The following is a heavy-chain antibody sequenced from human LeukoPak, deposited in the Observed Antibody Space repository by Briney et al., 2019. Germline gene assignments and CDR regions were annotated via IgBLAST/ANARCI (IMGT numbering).Heavy chain of an antibody. CDR1: GGSISSGGYY. Sequence: SQTLSLTCTVSGGSISSGGYYWSWIRQHPGKGLEWIGYIYYSGSTYYNPSLKSRVTISVDTSKNQFSLKLSSVTAADTAVYYCARDLPWIQLLLGGMDVWGQGTTVTVSS. D-gene: IGHD5-18*01. V-gene: IGHV4-31*03. J-gene: IGHJ6*02. CDR2: IYYSGST. CDR3: ARDLPWIQLLLGGMDV.